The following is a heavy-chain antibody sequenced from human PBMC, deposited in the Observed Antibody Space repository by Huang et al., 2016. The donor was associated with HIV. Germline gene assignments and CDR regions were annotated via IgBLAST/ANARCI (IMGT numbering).Heavy chain of an antibody. CDR2: MNPKSGNT. V-gene: IGHV1-8*03. Sequence: QVQLVQSGAEVKKPGASVKVSCKASGYTFTNYDINWVRQASGQGLGWRGCMNPKSGNTGYVQGFQGRLTLTRDTSTNTAYLELSSLRSDDTAVYYCARSDYGDLDYWGQGTLVTVSS. CDR3: ARSDYGDLDY. CDR1: GYTFTNYD. J-gene: IGHJ4*02. D-gene: IGHD4-17*01.